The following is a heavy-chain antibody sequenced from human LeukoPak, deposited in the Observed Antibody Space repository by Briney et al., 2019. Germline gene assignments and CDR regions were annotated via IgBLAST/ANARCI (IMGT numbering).Heavy chain of an antibody. J-gene: IGHJ5*02. CDR2: ISFDGGDA. CDR1: GVTFSGFW. Sequence: GGTLRLSCAASGVTFSGFWMHWGREAPGKGRVGGSCISFDGGDATYAESVKGGFTISRDNAKNTLHLQTDSLTVEDTAVYYCAVSNWMAPWGQGTLVTVSS. CDR3: AVSNWMAP. V-gene: IGHV3-74*01.